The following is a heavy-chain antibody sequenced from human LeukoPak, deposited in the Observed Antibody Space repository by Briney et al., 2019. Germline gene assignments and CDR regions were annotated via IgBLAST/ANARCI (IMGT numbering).Heavy chain of an antibody. CDR1: GFTFSSYA. CDR3: ARDIIDILVGNGMDV. Sequence: PGGSLRLSCAASGFTFSSYAMSWVRQAPGKGLEWVSIIRDSGDAHYADSVRGRFTISRDNSKNTLFLQMNSLRAEDTAVYYCARDIIDILVGNGMDVWGQGTTVTVSS. D-gene: IGHD3-9*01. J-gene: IGHJ6*02. CDR2: IRDSGDA. V-gene: IGHV3-23*01.